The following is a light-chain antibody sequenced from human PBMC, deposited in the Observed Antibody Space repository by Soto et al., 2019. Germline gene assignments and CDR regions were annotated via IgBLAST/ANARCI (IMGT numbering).Light chain of an antibody. J-gene: IGKJ5*01. CDR3: QQRSNSPRVT. V-gene: IGKV3-11*01. CDR2: DAS. Sequence: EIVLTHSPATLSLSPGERATLSCRASQSVSSYLAWYQQKPGQAPRLLIYDASNRATGIPARFSGSGSGTDFTLTISSLKPEDFAVYSCQQRSNSPRVTFGQGKRLEIK. CDR1: QSVSSY.